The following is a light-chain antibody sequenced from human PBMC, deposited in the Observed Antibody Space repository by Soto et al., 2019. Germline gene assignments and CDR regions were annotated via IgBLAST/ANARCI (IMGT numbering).Light chain of an antibody. CDR3: HQRQSWPRT. J-gene: IGKJ1*01. Sequence: EIVLTQSPSTLSSFPGGRVTVSCRASQYINTRLAWYQHRPGQAPRLLIYQTSLRAAGIPDRFSASGSGTDFTLTISDVQPEDFALYYCHQRQSWPRTFGQGTKVDIK. CDR1: QYINTR. CDR2: QTS. V-gene: IGKV3-11*01.